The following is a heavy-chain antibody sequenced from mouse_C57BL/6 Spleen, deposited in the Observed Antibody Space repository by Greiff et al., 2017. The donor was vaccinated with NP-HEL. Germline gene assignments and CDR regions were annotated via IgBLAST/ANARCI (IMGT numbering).Heavy chain of an antibody. D-gene: IGHD1-1*01. CDR3: ALITTVDELYFDV. Sequence: LQESGAELARPGASVKLSCKASGYTFTSYGISWVKQRTGQGLEWIGEIYPRSGNTYYNEKFKGKATLTADKSSSTAYMELRSLTSEDSAVYFCALITTVDELYFDVWGTGTTVTVSS. CDR2: IYPRSGNT. V-gene: IGHV1-81*01. CDR1: GYTFTSYG. J-gene: IGHJ1*03.